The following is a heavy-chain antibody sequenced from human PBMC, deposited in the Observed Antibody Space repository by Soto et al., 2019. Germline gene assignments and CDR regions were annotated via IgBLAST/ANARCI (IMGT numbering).Heavy chain of an antibody. D-gene: IGHD6-19*01. CDR2: IIPIFGTA. CDR1: GGTFSGYA. CDR3: ARVQVAASPGRFYYGMDV. J-gene: IGHJ6*02. V-gene: IGHV1-69*13. Sequence: SVKVSCKASGGTFSGYAISWVRQAPGQGLEWMGGIIPIFGTANYAQKFQGRVTITADESTSTAYMEPSSLRSEDTAVYYCARVQVAASPGRFYYGMDVWGQGTTVTVSS.